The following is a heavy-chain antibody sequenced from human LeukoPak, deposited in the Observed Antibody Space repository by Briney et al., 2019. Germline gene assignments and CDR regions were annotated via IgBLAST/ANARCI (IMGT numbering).Heavy chain of an antibody. Sequence: GGSLRLSCAASGFTFSSYAMHWVRQAPGKGLEWVAVISYDGSNKYYADSVKGRFTISRDNSKNTLYLQMNSLRAEDTAVYYCARDRFDILTGYYYYNYYGMDVWGQGTTVTVSS. CDR2: ISYDGSNK. CDR1: GFTFSSYA. D-gene: IGHD3-9*01. J-gene: IGHJ6*02. V-gene: IGHV3-30-3*01. CDR3: ARDRFDILTGYYYYNYYGMDV.